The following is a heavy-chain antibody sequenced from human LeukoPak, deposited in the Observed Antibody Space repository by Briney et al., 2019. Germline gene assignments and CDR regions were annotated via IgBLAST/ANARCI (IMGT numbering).Heavy chain of an antibody. D-gene: IGHD4-17*01. CDR3: ARGMTTVTASGSNWFDP. Sequence: PSETLSLTCAVSGASISGSGYYLGWIRQPPGKGLEWIGNIYYTGSTYYNASLQSRVTISIDTSKNQFSLKLSSVTAADTAVYYCARGMTTVTASGSNWFDPWGQGTLVTVSS. V-gene: IGHV4-39*07. J-gene: IGHJ5*02. CDR1: GASISGSGYY. CDR2: IYYTGST.